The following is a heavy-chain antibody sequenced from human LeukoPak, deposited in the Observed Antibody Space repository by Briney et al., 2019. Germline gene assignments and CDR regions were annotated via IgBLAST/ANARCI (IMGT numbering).Heavy chain of an antibody. V-gene: IGHV3-74*01. Sequence: GGSLRLSCAASGFTFSKYCMLWVRQAPGKGLESVSRIHTDGTVKTYADSVRGRFTVSRDNANNTMFLQMNSVREEDTAMYYCASIQYLAPAPDSWGQGTPVTVSS. D-gene: IGHD4-11*01. CDR3: ASIQYLAPAPDS. CDR1: GFTFSKYC. CDR2: IHTDGTVK. J-gene: IGHJ4*02.